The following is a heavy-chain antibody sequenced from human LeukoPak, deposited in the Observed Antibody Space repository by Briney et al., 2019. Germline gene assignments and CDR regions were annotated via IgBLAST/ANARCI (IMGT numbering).Heavy chain of an antibody. Sequence: ASVKVSCKASGSTFTDYYMHWVRQAPGQGLEWMGWINPNSGGTNYAQKFQGRVTMTRDTSISTAYMELSRLRSDDTAVYYCARDEGSGYSYGVLSSRFDPWGQGTLVTVSS. J-gene: IGHJ5*02. CDR2: INPNSGGT. D-gene: IGHD5-18*01. CDR1: GSTFTDYY. CDR3: ARDEGSGYSYGVLSSRFDP. V-gene: IGHV1-2*02.